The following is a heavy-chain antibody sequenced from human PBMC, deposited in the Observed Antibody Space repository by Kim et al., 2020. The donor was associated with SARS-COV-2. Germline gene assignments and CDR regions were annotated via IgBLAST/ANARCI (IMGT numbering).Heavy chain of an antibody. CDR1: GFTFSNYA. D-gene: IGHD2-2*01. CDR3: AKALRRYQLLQGDYHYYYGMDV. Sequence: GGSLRLSCAASGFTFSNYAMSWVRQAPGKGLFWVSGISGSGGSTYYADSVKGRFTISRDNSKNTLYLQMKSLRAEDTALYYCAKALRRYQLLQGDYHYYYGMDVWGQGTTVTVSS. V-gene: IGHV3-23*01. CDR2: ISGSGGST. J-gene: IGHJ6*02.